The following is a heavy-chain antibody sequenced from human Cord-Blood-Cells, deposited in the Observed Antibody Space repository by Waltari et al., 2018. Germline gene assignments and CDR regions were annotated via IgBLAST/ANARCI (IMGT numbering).Heavy chain of an antibody. V-gene: IGHV3-48*01. CDR2: ISSSSSTI. D-gene: IGHD7-27*01. J-gene: IGHJ4*02. CDR3: ARERSWGCLRY. Sequence: EVQLVESGGGLVQPGGSLRLSCAASGFTFSSYSMNWVRQAPGKGLEWVSYISSSSSTIYYADAVKGRFTISRDNAKNSRYLQMNSLRAEDTAVYYCARERSWGCLRYWGQGTLVTVSS. CDR1: GFTFSSYS.